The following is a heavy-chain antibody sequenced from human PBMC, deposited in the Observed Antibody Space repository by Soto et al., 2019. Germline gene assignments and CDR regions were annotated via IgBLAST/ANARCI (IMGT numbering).Heavy chain of an antibody. CDR1: GFPFSTFT. Sequence: EVQLVESGGGLVKPGGSRRLSCAASGFPFSTFTINWFRRAPGKGLGWVSSISSSSSYIYYADSVKGRFTISRDNAKNSLYLQVNSLRAEDTAVYYCAREGIAAALDYWGQGTLVTVSS. CDR2: ISSSSSYI. D-gene: IGHD6-13*01. V-gene: IGHV3-21*01. J-gene: IGHJ4*02. CDR3: AREGIAAALDY.